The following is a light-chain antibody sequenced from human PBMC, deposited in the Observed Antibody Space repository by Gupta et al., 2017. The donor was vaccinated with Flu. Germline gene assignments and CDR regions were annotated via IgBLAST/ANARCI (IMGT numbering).Light chain of an antibody. J-gene: IGLJ3*02. CDR2: DDS. V-gene: IGLV3-21*02. CDR3: QVWDSSSDRGV. Sequence: GGNNIVSKSVHWYQQKPGQAPVLVVNDDSDRPSGIPERFSGSNSGNTATLTSSRVEAGDEADYYCQVWDSSSDRGVFGGGTKLTVL. CDR1: NIVSKS.